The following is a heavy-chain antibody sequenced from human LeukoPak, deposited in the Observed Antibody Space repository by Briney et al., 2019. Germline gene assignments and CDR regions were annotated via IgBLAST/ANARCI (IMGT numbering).Heavy chain of an antibody. CDR2: ISPSGGST. Sequence: ASEKVSCKASGYTFTSYGISWERHAPGQAPEWMGEISPSGGSTTYAQKFQGRVTLTRDMSTTTDYLELRSLSSAATAVYSCARDNSVRDEAWWFNRWGQGTLVTVSS. D-gene: IGHD5-24*01. CDR1: GYTFTSYG. CDR3: ARDNSVRDEAWWFNR. J-gene: IGHJ5*02. V-gene: IGHV1-46*01.